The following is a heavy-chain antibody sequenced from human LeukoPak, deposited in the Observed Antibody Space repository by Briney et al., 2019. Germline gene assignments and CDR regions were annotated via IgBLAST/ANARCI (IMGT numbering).Heavy chain of an antibody. CDR1: GFTFDDYG. J-gene: IGHJ4*02. Sequence: GGSLRLSCAASGFTFDDYGMSWVRQAPGKGLEWVSGINWNGDSTGYADSVKGRFTISSDNAKNSLYLQINSLRAEDTALYYCARVTQNWNDFPHYFDYWDQGTLVTVSS. CDR3: ARVTQNWNDFPHYFDY. V-gene: IGHV3-20*04. D-gene: IGHD1-1*01. CDR2: INWNGDST.